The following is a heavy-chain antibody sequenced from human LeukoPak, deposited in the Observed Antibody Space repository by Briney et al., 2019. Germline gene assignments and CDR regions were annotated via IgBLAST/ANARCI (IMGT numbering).Heavy chain of an antibody. D-gene: IGHD6-19*01. CDR2: IYSSGYT. CDR3: ARVSVDFFYYMDV. J-gene: IGHJ6*03. CDR1: GGSISSVD. Sequence: SETLSLTCTVPGGSISSVDWTWIRQPPGKGLEWIGNIYSSGYTNYNPSLRSRATMSVDTSKNLFSLKLNSVTAADTAVYYCARVSVDFFYYMDVWGKGTTVTVS. V-gene: IGHV4-4*09.